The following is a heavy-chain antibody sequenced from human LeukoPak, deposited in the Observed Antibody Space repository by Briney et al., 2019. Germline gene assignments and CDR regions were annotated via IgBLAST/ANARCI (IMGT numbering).Heavy chain of an antibody. CDR2: ISAHNGNT. V-gene: IGHV1-18*01. J-gene: IGHJ4*02. CDR3: ARNMIPTDSSGYYWGMFFDY. Sequence: ASVTVSCKASGYTFTSYGISWVRQAPGQGLEWMGWISAHNGNTNYAQKLQGRVTMTTDTSTSTAYMELRSLRSDDTAVYYCARNMIPTDSSGYYWGMFFDYWGQGTLVTVSS. CDR1: GYTFTSYG. D-gene: IGHD3-22*01.